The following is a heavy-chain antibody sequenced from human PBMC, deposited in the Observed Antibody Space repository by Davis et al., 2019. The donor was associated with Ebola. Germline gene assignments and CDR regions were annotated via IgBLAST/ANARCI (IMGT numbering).Heavy chain of an antibody. D-gene: IGHD6-19*01. V-gene: IGHV3-74*01. CDR3: TRDLEWLFFDY. CDR2: ISHDGTVT. J-gene: IGHJ4*02. CDR1: GFTFSNYV. Sequence: GESLKISCAASGFTFSNYVMHWVRQAPGKGPVWVSRISHDGTVTSYADSVKGRFTSSRDNAKSTLYLEMNSLRGEDTAVYYCTRDLEWLFFDYWGQGTLVTVSS.